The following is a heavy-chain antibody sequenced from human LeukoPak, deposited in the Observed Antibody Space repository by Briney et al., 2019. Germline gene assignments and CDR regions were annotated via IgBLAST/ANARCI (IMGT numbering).Heavy chain of an antibody. CDR2: VHLDGRT. J-gene: IGHJ4*02. Sequence: PSETLSLTCGVSGGSVSSTNWWTWIRQPPGKGLEWIGEVHLDGRTNFNPSLKSRLTMSVDLSENHVSLKLSSVTAADTAVYYCAREGVWGSYRYWGQGTLVTVSS. V-gene: IGHV4-4*02. D-gene: IGHD3-16*02. CDR1: GGSVSSTNW. CDR3: AREGVWGSYRY.